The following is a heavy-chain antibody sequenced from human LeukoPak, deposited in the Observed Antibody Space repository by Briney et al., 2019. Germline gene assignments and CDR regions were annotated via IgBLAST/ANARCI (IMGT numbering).Heavy chain of an antibody. J-gene: IGHJ4*02. V-gene: IGHV1-2*02. CDR2: INPNSGGT. D-gene: IGHD5-12*01. CDR3: ARSGFSGYDSEFDY. CDR1: GYTFTGYY. Sequence: ASVKVSCKASGYTFTGYYMHWVRQAPGQGLEWMGSINPNSGGTNYAQKFQGRVTMTRDTSISTAYMELSRLRSDDTAVYYCARSGFSGYDSEFDYWGQGTLVTVSS.